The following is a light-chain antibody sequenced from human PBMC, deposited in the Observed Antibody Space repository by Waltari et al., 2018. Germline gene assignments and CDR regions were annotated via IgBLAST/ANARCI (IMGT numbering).Light chain of an antibody. CDR2: AAS. CDR1: QSVGRT. V-gene: IGKV3-20*01. Sequence: EIVLTQSPGTLSLSPGETATLSCRASQSVGRTLAWYQQKPGQAPRLLIYAASTRATGIPYRFSGDGSGTDFRLTISRLEPEDCAVYYCQHYVRLPVTFGQGTTVELK. CDR3: QHYVRLPVT. J-gene: IGKJ1*01.